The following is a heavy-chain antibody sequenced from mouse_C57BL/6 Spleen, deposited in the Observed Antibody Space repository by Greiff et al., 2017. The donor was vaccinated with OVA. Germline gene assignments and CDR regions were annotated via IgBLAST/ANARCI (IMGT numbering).Heavy chain of an antibody. CDR2: ISGGGGNT. J-gene: IGHJ4*01. Sequence: EVKVVESGGGLVKPGGSLKLSCAASGFPFSSYTMSWVRQTPEKRLEWVATISGGGGNTYYPDSVKGRFTISRDNAKNTLYLQMSSLRSEDTALYYCARGGYDAMDYWGQGTSVTVSS. CDR1: GFPFSSYT. V-gene: IGHV5-9*01. D-gene: IGHD1-1*02. CDR3: ARGGYDAMDY.